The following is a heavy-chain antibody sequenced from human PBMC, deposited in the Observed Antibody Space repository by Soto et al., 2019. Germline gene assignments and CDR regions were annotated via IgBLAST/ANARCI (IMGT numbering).Heavy chain of an antibody. CDR2: IIPILGIA. J-gene: IGHJ6*03. CDR3: ARGSTTRAVYYYDYMDV. D-gene: IGHD6-19*01. V-gene: IGHV1-69*02. CDR1: GGTFSSYT. Sequence: QVQLVQSGAEVKKPGSSVKVSCKASGGTFSSYTISWVRQAPGQGLEWMGRIIPILGIANYAQKFQGRVTITSDKSTSTAYMELSSLRSEDTAVYYCARGSTTRAVYYYDYMDVWGKGPTVTVSS.